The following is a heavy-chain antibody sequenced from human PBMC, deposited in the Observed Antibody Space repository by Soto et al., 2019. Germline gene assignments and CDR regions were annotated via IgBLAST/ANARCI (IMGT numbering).Heavy chain of an antibody. CDR3: TTDWGCISTSCYEDYYYGMDV. CDR1: GFTVSSNY. CDR2: IYSGGST. V-gene: IGHV3-53*01. Sequence: PGGSLRLSCAASGFTVSSNYMSWVRQAPGKGLEWVSVIYSGGSTYYADSVKGRFTISRDNSKNTLYLQMNSLKTEDTAVYYCTTDWGCISTSCYEDYYYGMDVWGQGTTVTVSS. J-gene: IGHJ6*02. D-gene: IGHD2-2*01.